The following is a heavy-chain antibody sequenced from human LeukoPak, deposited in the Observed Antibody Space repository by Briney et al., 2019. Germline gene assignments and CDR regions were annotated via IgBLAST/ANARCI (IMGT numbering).Heavy chain of an antibody. CDR1: GYTFTSYY. J-gene: IGHJ4*02. D-gene: IGHD6-13*01. Sequence: ASVKVSCKASGYTFTSYYMHWVRQAPGQGLEWMGWINPNSGGTNYAQKFQGRATMTRDTSISTAYMELSRLRSDDTAVYYCASLSPIAAAGTAGHWGQGTLVTVSS. V-gene: IGHV1-2*02. CDR2: INPNSGGT. CDR3: ASLSPIAAAGTAGH.